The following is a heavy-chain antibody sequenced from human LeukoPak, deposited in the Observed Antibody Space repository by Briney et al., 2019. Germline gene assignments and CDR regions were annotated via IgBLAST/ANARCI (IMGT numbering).Heavy chain of an antibody. CDR3: AREQDTNFDY. J-gene: IGHJ4*02. CDR1: GFTFSNFA. V-gene: IGHV3-21*01. D-gene: IGHD2-2*01. CDR2: ISSTSAYI. Sequence: GGSLRLSCAVSGFTFSNFAMSWVRQAPGKGLEWVASISSTSAYIYYADSLKGRFTISRDNAKNSLYLHLNSLKVEDTALYYCAREQDTNFDYWGQGTLVTVSS.